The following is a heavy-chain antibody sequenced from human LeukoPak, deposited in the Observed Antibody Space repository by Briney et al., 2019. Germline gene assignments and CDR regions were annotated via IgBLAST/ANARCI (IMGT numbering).Heavy chain of an antibody. CDR1: GFTFSSYS. V-gene: IGHV3-21*01. Sequence: GGSLRLSCAASGFTFSSYSMNWVRQARGKGLEWVASISSSGSYIYYADPVKGRFTISRDNAKTSLYLQMNSLRAEDTAVYYCARGPHSDDSNMSWGQGTLVTVSS. CDR2: ISSSGSYI. CDR3: ARGPHSDDSNMS. D-gene: IGHD3-22*01. J-gene: IGHJ4*02.